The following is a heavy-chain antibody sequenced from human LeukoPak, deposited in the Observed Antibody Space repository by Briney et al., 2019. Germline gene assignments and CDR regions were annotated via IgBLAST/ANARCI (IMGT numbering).Heavy chain of an antibody. J-gene: IGHJ3*02. CDR2: IKEDESQR. V-gene: IGHV3-7*03. Sequence: GGSLRLSCAASGFTFSSYWMTWVRQAPGKGLEWVANIKEDESQRYYVDSVKGRFTISRDNTKNSVYLQMNNLRAEDTAVYYCARGRAMDIWGQGTMVTVSS. CDR3: ARGRAMDI. CDR1: GFTFSSYW.